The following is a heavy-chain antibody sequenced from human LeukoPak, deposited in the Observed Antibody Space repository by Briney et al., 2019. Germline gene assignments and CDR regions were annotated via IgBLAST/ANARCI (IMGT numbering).Heavy chain of an antibody. V-gene: IGHV3-23*01. CDR1: GFTFSRYV. CDR3: ARAERAFFDY. D-gene: IGHD3-16*01. J-gene: IGHJ4*02. CDR2: ISDSGGST. Sequence: PGGSLRLSCAASGFTFSRYVMSWVRQAPGKGLEWVSAISDSGGSTYYGDSVKGRFTISRHNSQNTLYLQMNSLRAEDTAVYYCARAERAFFDYWGQGTLVTVSS.